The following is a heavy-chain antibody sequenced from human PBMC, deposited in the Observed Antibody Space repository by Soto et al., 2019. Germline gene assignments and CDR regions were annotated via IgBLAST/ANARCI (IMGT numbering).Heavy chain of an antibody. CDR3: ARRYGSAFDI. Sequence: SETLSLTCTVSGGSLSSYYWSWIRQPPGKGLEWIGYIYYRGSTNYNPSLKSRVTISVDTSKNQFSLKLTSVTAADTAVYYCARRYGSAFDIWGQGTMVTVSS. D-gene: IGHD3-10*01. CDR2: IYYRGST. V-gene: IGHV4-59*01. J-gene: IGHJ3*02. CDR1: GGSLSSYY.